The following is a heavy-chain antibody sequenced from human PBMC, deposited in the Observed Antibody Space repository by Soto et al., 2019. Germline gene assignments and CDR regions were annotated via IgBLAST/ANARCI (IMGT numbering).Heavy chain of an antibody. V-gene: IGHV4-59*01. CDR3: ARADRYYYDSSGNWFAP. CDR1: GGSISSYY. CDR2: IYYSGST. Sequence: PSETLSLTCTVSGGSISSYYWSWIRQPPGKGLEWIGYIYYSGSTNYNPSLKSRVTISVDTSKNQFSLKLSSVTAADTAVYYCARADRYYYDSSGNWFAPWGQGTLVTVS. D-gene: IGHD3-22*01. J-gene: IGHJ5*02.